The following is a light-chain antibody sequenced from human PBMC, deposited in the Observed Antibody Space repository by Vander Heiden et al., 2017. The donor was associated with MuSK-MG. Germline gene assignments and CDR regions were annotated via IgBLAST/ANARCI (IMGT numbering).Light chain of an antibody. CDR2: GAS. J-gene: IGKJ3*01. Sequence: EIVLTPSPGPLSFSPGERATLSCRASQSVTNDYLAWYQQRPGQAPRLLVYGASTRAAGIPDRFNGSGSGTDFTLTITRLEPEDVARYYCQQYWNSPRTFGRGTRV. CDR3: QQYWNSPRT. V-gene: IGKV3-20*01. CDR1: QSVTNDY.